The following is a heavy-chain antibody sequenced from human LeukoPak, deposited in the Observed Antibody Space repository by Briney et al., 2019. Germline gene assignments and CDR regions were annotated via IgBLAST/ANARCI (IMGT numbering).Heavy chain of an antibody. V-gene: IGHV3-48*01. D-gene: IGHD7-27*01. CDR1: GFTFRGYS. Sequence: PGGSLSLSCAPSGFTFRGYSMNWVRQAPGRGLEWLSYISSGSRTIFYGDSVKGRFIISRDNAKNSLYLLMNSLRADDTAVYYCARESITGDRGFDHWGQGTLITVSS. J-gene: IGHJ4*02. CDR2: ISSGSRTI. CDR3: ARESITGDRGFDH.